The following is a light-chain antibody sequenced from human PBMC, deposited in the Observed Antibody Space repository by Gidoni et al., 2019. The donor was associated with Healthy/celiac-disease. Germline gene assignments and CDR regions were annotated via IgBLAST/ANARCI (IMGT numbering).Light chain of an antibody. J-gene: IGLJ2*01. CDR2: EVS. CDR3: CSYAGSSTFVV. Sequence: QSALTQPASVSGSPGQSIPISCTGTSSDVWRYNLVSLYQQHPGKAPKLMIYEVSKRPSGVSNRFSCSKSGNTASLTISGLQAEDEADYFCCSYAGSSTFVVFGGGTKLTVL. CDR1: SSDVWRYNL. V-gene: IGLV2-23*02.